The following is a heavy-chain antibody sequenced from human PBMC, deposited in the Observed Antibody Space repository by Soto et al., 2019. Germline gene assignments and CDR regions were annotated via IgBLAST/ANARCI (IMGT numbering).Heavy chain of an antibody. V-gene: IGHV3-23*01. Sequence: QLLESGGGFVQTGGSLRLSCAASGFTFGTYAMNWVRQAPGKGLEWVASTPGSGGSAYYADSVQGRFTISRDNSKNTLYLQMDSLRPEDTAIYYCAKGGSSGWYYFDLWGQGTLVTVSS. CDR1: GFTFGTYA. J-gene: IGHJ4*02. CDR3: AKGGSSGWYYFDL. D-gene: IGHD6-19*01. CDR2: TPGSGGSA.